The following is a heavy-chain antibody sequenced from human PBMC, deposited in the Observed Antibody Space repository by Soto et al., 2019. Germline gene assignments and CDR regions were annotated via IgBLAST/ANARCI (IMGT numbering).Heavy chain of an antibody. D-gene: IGHD3-3*01. J-gene: IGHJ6*02. V-gene: IGHV4-59*08. CDR1: GGSISSYF. CDR3: ARNGEGRLRFLEWFPYGMDV. Sequence: SETLSLTCTVSGGSISSYFWSWIRQLPGKGLEWIGYIYYSGSNYYNPSLKSRVTISVDTSKNQFSLKLSSVTAADTAVYYCARNGEGRLRFLEWFPYGMDVWGQGTTVSVSS. CDR2: IYYSGSN.